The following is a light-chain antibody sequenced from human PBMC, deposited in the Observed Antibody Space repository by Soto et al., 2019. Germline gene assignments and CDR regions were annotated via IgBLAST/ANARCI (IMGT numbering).Light chain of an antibody. CDR3: QQYHNWWT. V-gene: IGKV3-15*01. Sequence: VMTQSPATLSVSPGERAALSCRASQSVSTNLAWYQQKPGQPPRLLIYGASTRVTGIPARISGSGSGTEFTLTITSLQSEDFGVYHCQQYHNWWTFGQGTKVDIK. CDR1: QSVSTN. CDR2: GAS. J-gene: IGKJ1*01.